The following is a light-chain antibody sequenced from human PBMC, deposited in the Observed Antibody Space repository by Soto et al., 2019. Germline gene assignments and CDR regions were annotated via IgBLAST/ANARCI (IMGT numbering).Light chain of an antibody. V-gene: IGKV3-11*01. J-gene: IGKJ5*01. Sequence: EIVLTQSPPTLSLSPGERATLTCRASQSVSSYLAWYQQKPGQAPRLLIYDASNRATGIPARFSGSGSGTDFTLTISSLEPEDFAVYYCQQRSNWPPLTFCQGTRLEIK. CDR3: QQRSNWPPLT. CDR2: DAS. CDR1: QSVSSY.